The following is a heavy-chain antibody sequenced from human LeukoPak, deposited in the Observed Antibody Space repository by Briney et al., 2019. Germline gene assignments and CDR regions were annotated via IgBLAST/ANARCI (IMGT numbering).Heavy chain of an antibody. Sequence: GESLKISCKGSGYSFTSYWIGWVRQMPGKGLEWMGIIYPGDSDTRYSPSFQGQVTISADKSISTAYLQWSSLKASDTAMYYCASKRGYSGYDYTVRAFDIWGQGTMVTVSS. D-gene: IGHD5-12*01. CDR3: ASKRGYSGYDYTVRAFDI. CDR2: IYPGDSDT. V-gene: IGHV5-51*01. CDR1: GYSFTSYW. J-gene: IGHJ3*02.